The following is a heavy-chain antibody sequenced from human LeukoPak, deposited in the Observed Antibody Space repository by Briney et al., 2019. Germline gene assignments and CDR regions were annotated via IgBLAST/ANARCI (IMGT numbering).Heavy chain of an antibody. J-gene: IGHJ4*02. Sequence: PSETLSLTCAVSGYSISSGYYWGWIRQPPGKGLEWIGSIYHSGSTYYNPSLQSRVTISVDTSKSQFSLKLSSVTAVDTAVYYCARDLSWVPTSGYWGQGTLVTVSS. CDR3: ARDLSWVPTSGY. CDR2: IYHSGST. D-gene: IGHD4/OR15-4a*01. V-gene: IGHV4-38-2*02. CDR1: GYSISSGYY.